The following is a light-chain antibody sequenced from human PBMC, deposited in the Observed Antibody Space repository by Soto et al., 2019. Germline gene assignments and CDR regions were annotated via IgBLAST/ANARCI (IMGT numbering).Light chain of an antibody. J-gene: IGLJ1*01. CDR2: DVA. CDR3: CSYVGGDTLI. V-gene: IGLV2-11*01. CDR1: SRDVGVSNY. Sequence: QSVPTQPRSVSGSPGQTVTISCTGTSRDVGVSNYISWYQQHPGEAPKLVIYDVAQRPSGVPDRLSGYRSGKTASLTISGLQPDDDGDYYCCSYVGGDTLIFGSGTKLTVL.